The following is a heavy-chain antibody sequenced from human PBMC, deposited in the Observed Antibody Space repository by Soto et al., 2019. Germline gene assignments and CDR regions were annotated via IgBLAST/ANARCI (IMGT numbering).Heavy chain of an antibody. CDR2: INWNGGST. CDR3: ARLVTRYYYYMDV. J-gene: IGHJ6*03. Sequence: GGSLRLSCAASGFTFDDYGMSWVRQAPGKGLEWVSGINWNGGSTGYADSVKGRFTISRDNAKNSLYLQMNSLRAEDTALYHCARLVTRYYYYMDVWGKGTTVTVSS. V-gene: IGHV3-20*01. CDR1: GFTFDDYG. D-gene: IGHD3-9*01.